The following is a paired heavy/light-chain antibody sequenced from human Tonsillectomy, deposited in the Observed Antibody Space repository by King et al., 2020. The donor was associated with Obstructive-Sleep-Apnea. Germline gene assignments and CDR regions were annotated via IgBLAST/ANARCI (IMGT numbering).Heavy chain of an antibody. D-gene: IGHD4-4*01. Sequence: QVTLRESGPALVKPTQSLTLTCTFSGFSLNTRGMCVSWIRQPPGKALEWLARIDWDDDKYYSTSLKTRLTISKDTAKNQVVLTMTNMDPVDTATYYCARTQHSNYVPPCYFDYWGQGTLVTVSS. CDR3: ARTQHSNYVPPCYFDY. CDR2: IDWDDDK. CDR1: GFSLNTRGMC. V-gene: IGHV2-70*15. J-gene: IGHJ4*02.
Light chain of an antibody. CDR1: QSVGSN. CDR2: DES. Sequence: EIVMTQSPAALSVSPGERATLSCRASQSVGSNLAWYQQKPGQAPRLLIYDESTRATGIPARFSGSGSGTEFTLTISSLQSEDFAVYYCQQYNNWPPLYTFGQGTKLEIK. CDR3: QQYNNWPPLYT. V-gene: IGKV3D-15*01. J-gene: IGKJ2*01.